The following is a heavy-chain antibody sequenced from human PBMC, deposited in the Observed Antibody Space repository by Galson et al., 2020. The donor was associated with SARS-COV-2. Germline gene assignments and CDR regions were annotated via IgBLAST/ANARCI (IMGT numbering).Heavy chain of an antibody. D-gene: IGHD2-2*01. CDR3: ARDSACSSTRCLYHHGMDV. V-gene: IGHV3-30*03. CDR2: ISNDGSDE. CDR1: GFSFRTYA. J-gene: IGHJ6*02. Sequence: TGGSLRLSCAASGFSFRTYAIHWVRQTPGKGLEWVAVISNDGSDETYADSVRGRFTLSRDNSKNTLYLQMNSLRVEDTAVYFCARDSACSSTRCLYHHGMDVWGQGTTVTV.